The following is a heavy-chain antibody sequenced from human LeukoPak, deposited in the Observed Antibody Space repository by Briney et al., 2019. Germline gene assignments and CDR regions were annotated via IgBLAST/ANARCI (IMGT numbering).Heavy chain of an antibody. J-gene: IGHJ6*03. CDR2: INHSGST. CDR1: GGSFSGYY. Sequence: SETLSLTCAVYGGSFSGYYWSWIRQPPGKGLEWIGEINHSGSTNYNPSLKSRVTISVDTSKNQFSLKLSSVTAADTAVYYCARERYCSSTSCPTPYHYYYYMDVWGKGTTVTVSS. D-gene: IGHD2-2*01. CDR3: ARERYCSSTSCPTPYHYYYYMDV. V-gene: IGHV4-34*01.